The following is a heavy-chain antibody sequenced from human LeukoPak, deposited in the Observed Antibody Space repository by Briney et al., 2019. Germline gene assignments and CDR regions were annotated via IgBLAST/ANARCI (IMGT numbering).Heavy chain of an antibody. CDR3: AKDYSKTSYYGSGTYYRPKWFDP. J-gene: IGHJ5*02. CDR1: GFTFSSYG. V-gene: IGHV3-30*02. D-gene: IGHD3-10*01. Sequence: GGSLRLSCAASGFTFSSYGMHWVRQAPGKGLGWVAFIRYDGSNKYYADSVKGRFTISRDNSKNTLYLQMNSLRAEDTAVYYCAKDYSKTSYYGSGTYYRPKWFDPWGQGTLVTVSS. CDR2: IRYDGSNK.